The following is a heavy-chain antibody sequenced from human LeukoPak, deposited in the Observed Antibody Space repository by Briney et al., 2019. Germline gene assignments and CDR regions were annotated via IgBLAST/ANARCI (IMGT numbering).Heavy chain of an antibody. Sequence: GGSLRLSCAASGFTLSSYEMNWVRQAPGKGLEWISCISGSGGAVYYADSVKGPFTISRDNAKNSLYLQMNSLRAEDTAVYYCARGFRDTAMFLDYWGQGTLVTVSS. CDR3: ARGFRDTAMFLDY. J-gene: IGHJ4*02. CDR2: ISGSGGAV. D-gene: IGHD5-18*01. CDR1: GFTLSSYE. V-gene: IGHV3-48*03.